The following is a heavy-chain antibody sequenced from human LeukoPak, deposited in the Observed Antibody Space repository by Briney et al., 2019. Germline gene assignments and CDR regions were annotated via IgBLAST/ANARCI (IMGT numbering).Heavy chain of an antibody. CDR1: GGTLNSYA. Sequence: SVKVSCKASGGTLNSYAISWVRQAPRQGLEWMGGIIPIFGTANYAQKFQGRVTITADESTSTAYMELSSLRSEDTAVYYCARVGGAAAVIFDYWGQGTLVTVSS. V-gene: IGHV1-69*13. D-gene: IGHD6-13*01. CDR2: IIPIFGTA. CDR3: ARVGGAAAVIFDY. J-gene: IGHJ4*02.